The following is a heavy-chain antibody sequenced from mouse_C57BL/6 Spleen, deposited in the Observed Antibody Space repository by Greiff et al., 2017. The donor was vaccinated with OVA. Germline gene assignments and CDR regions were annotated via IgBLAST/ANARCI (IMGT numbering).Heavy chain of an antibody. CDR2: IDPSDSYT. CDR1: GYTFTSYW. D-gene: IGHD2-2*01. V-gene: IGHV1-69*01. J-gene: IGHJ4*01. Sequence: VKLQQPGAELVMPGASVKLSCKASGYTFTSYWMHWVKQRPGQGLEWIGEIDPSDSYTNYNQKFKGKSTLTVDKSSSTAYMQLSSLTSEDSAVYYCARSEDYGYDGAMDYWGQGTSVTVSS. CDR3: ARSEDYGYDGAMDY.